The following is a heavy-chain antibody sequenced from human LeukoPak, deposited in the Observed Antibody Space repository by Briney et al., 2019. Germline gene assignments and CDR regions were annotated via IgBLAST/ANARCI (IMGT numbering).Heavy chain of an antibody. CDR1: GFTFSSYA. J-gene: IGHJ6*03. CDR3: AKRVSSNYGGYYYMDV. D-gene: IGHD4-11*01. V-gene: IGHV3-23*01. Sequence: AGGSLRLSCAASGFTFSSYAMSWVRQAPGKGLEWVSAISGSGGSTYYADSVKGRFTISRDNSKNTLYLQMNSLRAEDTAVYYCAKRVSSNYGGYYYMDVWGKGTTVTVSS. CDR2: ISGSGGST.